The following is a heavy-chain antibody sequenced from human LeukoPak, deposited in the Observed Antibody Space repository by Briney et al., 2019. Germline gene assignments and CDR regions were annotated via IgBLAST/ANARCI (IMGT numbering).Heavy chain of an antibody. Sequence: PGGSLRLSGAASGFTFSSYWMSWVRQAPGKGLEWVANIKQDGSEKYYVDSVKGRFTISRDNAKNSLYLQMNSLRAEDTAVYYCARAIPTYYYDSSGYYFGYWGQGTLVTVSS. CDR3: ARAIPTYYYDSSGYYFGY. CDR2: IKQDGSEK. V-gene: IGHV3-7*01. J-gene: IGHJ4*02. CDR1: GFTFSSYW. D-gene: IGHD3-22*01.